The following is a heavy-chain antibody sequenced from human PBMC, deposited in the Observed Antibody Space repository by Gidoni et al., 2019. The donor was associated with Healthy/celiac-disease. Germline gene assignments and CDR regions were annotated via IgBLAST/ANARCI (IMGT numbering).Heavy chain of an antibody. CDR3: ARGGGYDYPYYYYYGMDV. J-gene: IGHJ6*02. CDR2: IYSGGST. V-gene: IGHV3-53*04. CDR1: GFTVSRTY. D-gene: IGHD5-12*01. Sequence: EVQLVASGGGLVQPGGSLRLSCAASGFTVSRTYMSWVRQAPGKGLEWVSFIYSGGSTYYADSVKGRFTISRHNSKNTLYLQMNSLRAEDTAVYYCARGGGYDYPYYYYYGMDVWGQGTTVTVSS.